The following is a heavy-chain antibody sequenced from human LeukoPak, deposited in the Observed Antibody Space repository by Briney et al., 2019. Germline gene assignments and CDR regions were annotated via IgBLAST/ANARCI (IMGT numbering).Heavy chain of an antibody. CDR1: GYTFTSYA. D-gene: IGHD6-13*01. V-gene: IGHV1-18*01. Sequence: ASVKVSCKASGYTFTSYAMHWVRQAPGQRLEWMGWISAYNGNTNYAQKLQGRVTMTTDTSTSTAYMELRSLRSDDTAVYYCARVLHYSSSWYSDYWGQGTLVTVSS. CDR2: ISAYNGNT. J-gene: IGHJ4*02. CDR3: ARVLHYSSSWYSDY.